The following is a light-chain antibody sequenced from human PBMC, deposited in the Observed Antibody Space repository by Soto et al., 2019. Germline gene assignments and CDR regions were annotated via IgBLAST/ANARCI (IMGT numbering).Light chain of an antibody. J-gene: IGLJ2*01. Sequence: QSALTQPASVSGSPGQSITISCTGTSSDVGGYKYVSYVSWYQQHPGKAPKLLIYEVSNRPSGVSNRFSGSKSVNSASLTISGLQAEDEADYYCSSYSSANTRVFGGGTKVTVL. V-gene: IGLV2-14*01. CDR1: SSDVGGYKYVSY. CDR2: EVS. CDR3: SSYSSANTRV.